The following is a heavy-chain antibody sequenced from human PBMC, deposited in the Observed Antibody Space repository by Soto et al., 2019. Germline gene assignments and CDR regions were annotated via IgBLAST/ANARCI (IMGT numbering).Heavy chain of an antibody. Sequence: QVQLVQSGAEVKKPGSSVKVSCKASGGTFSSYTISWVRQAPGQGLEWMGRIIPILGIANYAQKFQGRVTITADKSTSTDYMELSSLRSENTAVYYCAMRRSSSWIDSWGKGTLVTVSS. CDR1: GGTFSSYT. CDR3: AMRRSSSWIDS. D-gene: IGHD6-13*01. J-gene: IGHJ4*02. CDR2: IIPILGIA. V-gene: IGHV1-69*02.